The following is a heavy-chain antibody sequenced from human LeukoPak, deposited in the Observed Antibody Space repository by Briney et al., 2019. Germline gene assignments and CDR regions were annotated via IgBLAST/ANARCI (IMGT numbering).Heavy chain of an antibody. Sequence: GGSLRLSCVASGFTFSSSWMHWVRQAPGKGLVWVLRINTDGKTTTYADSVKGRFTISRDNTKNTLYLQMNSLNAEDTALYYCARDYPPYWGQGTLVTVSA. V-gene: IGHV3-74*01. J-gene: IGHJ4*02. CDR2: INTDGKTT. CDR3: ARDYPPY. CDR1: GFTFSSSW.